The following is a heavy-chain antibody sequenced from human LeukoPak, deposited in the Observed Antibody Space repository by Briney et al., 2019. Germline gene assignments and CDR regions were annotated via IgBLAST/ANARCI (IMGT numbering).Heavy chain of an antibody. Sequence: SETLSLTCTVSGGSISISSYYWGWIRQPPGKGLEWIGSIYYSGSTYYNPTVKSRFTISVDTSKSQFSLKLSSVTAADTAVYYCARQMITSYYYDSSGSRAFDIWGQGTMVTVSS. CDR1: GGSISISSYY. V-gene: IGHV4-39*01. CDR2: IYYSGST. CDR3: ARQMITSYYYDSSGSRAFDI. J-gene: IGHJ3*02. D-gene: IGHD3-22*01.